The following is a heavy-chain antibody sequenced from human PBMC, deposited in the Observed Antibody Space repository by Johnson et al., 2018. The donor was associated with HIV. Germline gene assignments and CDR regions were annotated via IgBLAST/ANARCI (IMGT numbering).Heavy chain of an antibody. D-gene: IGHD7-27*01. CDR1: GFTFSSYA. Sequence: QVQLVESGGGVVQPGRSLRLSCAASGFTFSSYAMHWVRQAPGKGLEWVAVISYDGSNKYYADSVKGRFTISRDNSKNTLYLQMNSLRAEDTAVYYCASPYEWGTGAVEIWGQGTMVTVSS. V-gene: IGHV3-30*04. CDR2: ISYDGSNK. CDR3: ASPYEWGTGAVEI. J-gene: IGHJ3*02.